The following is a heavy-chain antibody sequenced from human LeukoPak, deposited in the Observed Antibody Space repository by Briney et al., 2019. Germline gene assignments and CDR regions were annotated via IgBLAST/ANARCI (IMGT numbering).Heavy chain of an antibody. V-gene: IGHV4-59*01. J-gene: IGHJ5*02. D-gene: IGHD3-10*01. CDR3: ASSNLGSLGQFDP. CDR2: IHSNRGA. Sequence: SETLSLTCTVSGGSISNYYWSWIRQPPGKGLEWIGFIHSNRGANYNASLNSRATISRDTSRSQVSLKLTSVTAADTAVYYCASSNLGSLGQFDPWGQGTLVAVSS. CDR1: GGSISNYY.